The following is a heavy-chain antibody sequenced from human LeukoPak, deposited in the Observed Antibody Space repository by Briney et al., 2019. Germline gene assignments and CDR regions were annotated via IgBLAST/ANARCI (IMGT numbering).Heavy chain of an antibody. Sequence: GASVKVSCKASGYTFIGYYMQWVRQAPGQGPEWMGWINPDSGVRNYAQKSQGRVTLTTDTSISTAFMELSRLTSDDTAVYYCARGPSGDSSGFPFGHWGHGALVTVSS. CDR1: GYTFIGYY. CDR3: ARGPSGDSSGFPFGH. V-gene: IGHV1-2*02. J-gene: IGHJ4*01. CDR2: INPDSGVR. D-gene: IGHD3-22*01.